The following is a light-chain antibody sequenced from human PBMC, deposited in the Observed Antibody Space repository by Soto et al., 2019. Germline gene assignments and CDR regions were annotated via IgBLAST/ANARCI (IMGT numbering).Light chain of an antibody. V-gene: IGKV3-20*01. CDR1: QSVSSSY. CDR3: QQYGSSLI. J-gene: IGKJ5*01. Sequence: EIVLTQSPATLSLSPVERATLSCRASQSVSSSYLAWYQQKPGQAPRLLIYGASTRPIGIPDRFSGSGSGTDFTLTISRLEPEDFAVYYCQQYGSSLIFGQGTRLEIK. CDR2: GAS.